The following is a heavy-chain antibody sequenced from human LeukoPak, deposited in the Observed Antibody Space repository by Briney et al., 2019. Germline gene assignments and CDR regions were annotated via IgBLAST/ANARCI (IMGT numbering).Heavy chain of an antibody. CDR3: AKDTYYYDSIT. CDR1: GFTFSSYA. V-gene: IGHV3-23*01. J-gene: IGHJ5*02. Sequence: GGSLRLSCAASGFTFSSYAMSWVRQAPGKGLEWVSAISGSGGSTYYADSVKGRFTISRDNSKNTLYLQMNSLRAGDTAVYYCAKDTYYYDSITWGQGALVTVSS. D-gene: IGHD3-22*01. CDR2: ISGSGGST.